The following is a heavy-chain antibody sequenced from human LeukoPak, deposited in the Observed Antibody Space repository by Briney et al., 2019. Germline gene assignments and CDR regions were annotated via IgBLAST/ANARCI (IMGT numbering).Heavy chain of an antibody. V-gene: IGHV4-61*08. Sequence: SQTLSLTCFVSGGSISSGGHYWTWIRQPPGKGLEWIGYIYYSGSTNYNPSLKSRVTISVDTSKNQFSLKLSSVTAADTAVYYCARGGSGFDYWGQGTLVTVSS. CDR3: ARGGSGFDY. CDR2: IYYSGST. CDR1: GGSISSGGHY. J-gene: IGHJ4*02. D-gene: IGHD6-19*01.